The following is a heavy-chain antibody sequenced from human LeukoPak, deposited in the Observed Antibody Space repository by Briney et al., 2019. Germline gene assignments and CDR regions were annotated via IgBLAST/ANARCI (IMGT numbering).Heavy chain of an antibody. CDR2: IIPIFGTA. Sequence: PRASVKASCKASGGTFSSYAISWVRQAPGQGLEWMGGIIPIFGTANYAQKFQGRVTITADESTSTAYMELSSLRSEDTAVYYCAVLGYCSSTSCYAEYFQHWGQGTLVTVSS. D-gene: IGHD2-2*01. J-gene: IGHJ1*01. CDR3: AVLGYCSSTSCYAEYFQH. CDR1: GGTFSSYA. V-gene: IGHV1-69*01.